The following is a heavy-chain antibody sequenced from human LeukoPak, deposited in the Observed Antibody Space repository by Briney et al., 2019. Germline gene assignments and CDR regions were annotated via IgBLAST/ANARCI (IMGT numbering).Heavy chain of an antibody. Sequence: PGGSLRLSCAASGFTFSSYGMRWVRQAPGKGLEWVAFIRYDGSNKYYADSVKGRFTISRDNSKNTLSLQMNSLRAEDTALYYCAKDIQAAPGSYFDYWGPGTLVTVPS. J-gene: IGHJ4*02. D-gene: IGHD6-13*01. CDR3: AKDIQAAPGSYFDY. V-gene: IGHV3-30*02. CDR2: IRYDGSNK. CDR1: GFTFSSYG.